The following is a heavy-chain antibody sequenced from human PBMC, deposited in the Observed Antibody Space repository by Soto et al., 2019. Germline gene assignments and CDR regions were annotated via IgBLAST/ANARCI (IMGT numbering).Heavy chain of an antibody. D-gene: IGHD3-3*01. CDR2: ISAYNGNT. V-gene: IGHV1-18*04. Sequence: GASVKVSCKVSGYTFTSYGISWVRRAPGQGLEWMGWISAYNGNTNYAQKLQGRVTMTTDTSTSTAYMELRSLRSDDTAVYYCARGRERYYDFWSGPSDAFDIWGQGTMVTVSS. CDR1: GYTFTSYG. J-gene: IGHJ3*02. CDR3: ARGRERYYDFWSGPSDAFDI.